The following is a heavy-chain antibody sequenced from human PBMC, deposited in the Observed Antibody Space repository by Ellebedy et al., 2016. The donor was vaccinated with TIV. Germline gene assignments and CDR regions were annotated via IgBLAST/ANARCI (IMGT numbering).Heavy chain of an antibody. J-gene: IGHJ5*02. CDR1: GYTFTSYG. CDR2: ISAYNGNT. Sequence: AASVKVSCKASGYTFTSYGISWVRQAPGQGLEWMGWISAYNGNTNYAQKLQGRVTMTTDTSTSTAYMELRSLRSDDTAVYYCARAPLQVYDILTGSGFDPWGQGTLVTVSS. V-gene: IGHV1-18*04. D-gene: IGHD3-9*01. CDR3: ARAPLQVYDILTGSGFDP.